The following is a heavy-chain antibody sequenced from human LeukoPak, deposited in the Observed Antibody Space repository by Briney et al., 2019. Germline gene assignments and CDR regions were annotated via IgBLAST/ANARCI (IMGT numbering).Heavy chain of an antibody. Sequence: GGSLRLSCAASGLTFDEYAMHWVRQAPGKGVEWVSLISGDGGSTYYADSVKGRFTISRDNSKNSLYLQMNSLRTEDTALYYCAKGVEMATVDYFDYWGQGTLVTVSS. CDR2: ISGDGGST. V-gene: IGHV3-43*02. J-gene: IGHJ4*02. D-gene: IGHD5-24*01. CDR1: GLTFDEYA. CDR3: AKGVEMATVDYFDY.